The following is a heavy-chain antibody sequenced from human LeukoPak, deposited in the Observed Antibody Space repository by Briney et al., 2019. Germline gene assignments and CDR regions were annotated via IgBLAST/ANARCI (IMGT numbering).Heavy chain of an antibody. D-gene: IGHD3-3*01. Sequence: WETLSLTCTVSGGSTSSYYWSWIRQPAGKGLEWIGRIYTSGSTNYNPSLKGRVTMSVDTSKNQFSLKLSSVTAAHTAVYYCARDQGITIFGVWFDPWGQGTLVTVSS. CDR1: GGSTSSYY. V-gene: IGHV4-4*07. CDR2: IYTSGST. J-gene: IGHJ5*02. CDR3: ARDQGITIFGVWFDP.